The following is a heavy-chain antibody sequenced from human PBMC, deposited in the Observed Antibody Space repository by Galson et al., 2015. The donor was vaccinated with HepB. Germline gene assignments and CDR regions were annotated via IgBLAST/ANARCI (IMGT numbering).Heavy chain of an antibody. CDR3: TTDSYYYDSSAYNWFDP. V-gene: IGHV3-15*01. J-gene: IGHJ5*02. D-gene: IGHD3-22*01. Sequence: SLRLYCAASGFTYSNAWMSWVRQAPGKGLEWVGRIKSNTDGGTTDYAAPVKGRFTISRDDSKNTLYLQMNSLKTEDTAVYYCTTDSYYYDSSAYNWFDPWGQGTLVTVSS. CDR2: IKSNTDGGTT. CDR1: GFTYSNAW.